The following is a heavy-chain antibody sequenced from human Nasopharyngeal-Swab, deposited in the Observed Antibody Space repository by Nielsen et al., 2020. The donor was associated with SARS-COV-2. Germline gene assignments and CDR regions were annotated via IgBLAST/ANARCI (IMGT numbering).Heavy chain of an antibody. Sequence: GESLKISCAASGFTFSNYWVHWVRQVPGKGLVWVSRISADGSSTGYAESVRGRFTISRDNAKDTLYLQMNSLRVEDTAVYYCARGYSTSGTNWGQGTLVTATS. D-gene: IGHD6-13*01. J-gene: IGHJ4*02. V-gene: IGHV3-74*01. CDR1: GFTFSNYW. CDR2: ISADGSST. CDR3: ARGYSTSGTN.